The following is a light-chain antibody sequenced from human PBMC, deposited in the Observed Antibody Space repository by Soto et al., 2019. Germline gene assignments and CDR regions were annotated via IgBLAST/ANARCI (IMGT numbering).Light chain of an antibody. Sequence: DIQMTQSPSSLSASVGDRVTITCQASQSISSYLNWYQQKPGKAPNLLIYAASSLQSGVPSRFSGSGSGTDFTLTISSLQPEDFATYYCQQGYSSPPAVGGGTKVEIK. CDR3: QQGYSSPPA. CDR2: AAS. CDR1: QSISSY. V-gene: IGKV1-39*01. J-gene: IGKJ4*01.